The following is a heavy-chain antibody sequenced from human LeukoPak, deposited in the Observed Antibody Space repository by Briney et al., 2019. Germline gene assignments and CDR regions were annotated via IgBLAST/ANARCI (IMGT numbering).Heavy chain of an antibody. J-gene: IGHJ5*02. Sequence: GRSLRLSCAASGFTFSSYSMNWVRQAPGKGLEWVSSISSSSSYIYYADSVKGRFTISRDNAKNSLYLQMNSLRAEDTAVYYCARGGGGNWFDPWGQGTLVTVSS. D-gene: IGHD3-16*01. V-gene: IGHV3-21*01. CDR3: ARGGGGNWFDP. CDR1: GFTFSSYS. CDR2: ISSSSSYI.